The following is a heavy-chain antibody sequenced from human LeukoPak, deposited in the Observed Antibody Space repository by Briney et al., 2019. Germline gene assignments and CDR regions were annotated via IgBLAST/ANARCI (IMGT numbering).Heavy chain of an antibody. CDR2: INQEGNDK. CDR1: GFTFRNYW. Sequence: GGSLRLSCAASGFTFRNYWMTWVRQAPGKGLEGVANINQEGNDKYYVDSVKGRFTISRDNTKNSLFLQMNSLRAEDTAVYYCVVTRTRGDHWGQGTLVTVSS. V-gene: IGHV3-7*03. D-gene: IGHD4-23*01. CDR3: VVTRTRGDH. J-gene: IGHJ4*02.